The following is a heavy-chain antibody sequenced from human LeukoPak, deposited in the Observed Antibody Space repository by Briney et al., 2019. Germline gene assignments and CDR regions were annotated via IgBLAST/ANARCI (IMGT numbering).Heavy chain of an antibody. CDR1: GFTFSSYW. J-gene: IGHJ4*02. D-gene: IGHD2-2*01. V-gene: IGHV3-7*01. Sequence: PGGSLRLSCAASGFTFSSYWMSWVRQAPGKGLEWVANIKQDGSEKYYVDSVKGRFTISRDNAKNSLYLQMNSLRAEDTAVYYCARVDGDIVVVPAAFDYWGQGTLVTVSS. CDR2: IKQDGSEK. CDR3: ARVDGDIVVVPAAFDY.